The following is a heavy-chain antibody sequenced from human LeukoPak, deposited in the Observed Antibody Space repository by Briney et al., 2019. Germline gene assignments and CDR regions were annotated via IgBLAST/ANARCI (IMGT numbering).Heavy chain of an antibody. CDR2: ISYDGSNK. D-gene: IGHD5-12*01. CDR3: AKTYSGYDYVY. CDR1: GFTFSSYG. Sequence: PGRSLRLSCAASGFTFSSYGMHWVRQAPGKGLEWVAVISYDGSNKYYADSVEGRFTISRDNSKNTLYLQMNSLRAEDTAVYYCAKTYSGYDYVYWGQGTLVTVSS. J-gene: IGHJ4*02. V-gene: IGHV3-30*18.